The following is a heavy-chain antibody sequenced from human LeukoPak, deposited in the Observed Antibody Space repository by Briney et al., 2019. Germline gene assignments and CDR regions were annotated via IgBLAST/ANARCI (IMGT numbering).Heavy chain of an antibody. D-gene: IGHD2-2*03. CDR1: GGTFSSYA. V-gene: IGHV1-69*13. J-gene: IGHJ4*02. CDR3: ARGRGYCSSTSCHYFDY. Sequence: SVKVSCKASGGTFSSYAISWVRQAPGQGLEWMGGIIPIFGTANYAQKFQGRVTITADESTSTAYMELSSLRSEDTAVYYCARGRGYCSSTSCHYFDYWGQGTLVTVSS. CDR2: IIPIFGTA.